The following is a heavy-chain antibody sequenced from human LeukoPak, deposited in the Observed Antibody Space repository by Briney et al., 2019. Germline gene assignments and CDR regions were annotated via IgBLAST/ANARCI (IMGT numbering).Heavy chain of an antibody. CDR1: GGSISSTDYY. Sequence: SETLSLTCTVSGGSISSTDYYWTWMRQPPGKGLEWIGYIYYSGSTNYNPSLKSRVTIPVDTSKNQFSLKLSSVTAADTAVYYCARDHSGSYYYWGQGTLVTVSS. D-gene: IGHD1-26*01. CDR2: IYYSGST. J-gene: IGHJ4*02. V-gene: IGHV4-61*08. CDR3: ARDHSGSYYY.